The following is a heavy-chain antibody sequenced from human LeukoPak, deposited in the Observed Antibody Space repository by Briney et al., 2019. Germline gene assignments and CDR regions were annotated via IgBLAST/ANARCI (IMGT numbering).Heavy chain of an antibody. CDR3: ARGRYSSGWWKAFDI. J-gene: IGHJ3*02. CDR2: INHSGST. Sequence: SETLSLTCAVYGGSFSGYYWSWIRQPPGKGLEWIGEINHSGSTNYNPSLKSRVTISVDTSKNQFSLKLSSVTAADTAVYYCARGRYSSGWWKAFDIWGQGTMVTVSS. V-gene: IGHV4-34*01. D-gene: IGHD6-19*01. CDR1: GGSFSGYY.